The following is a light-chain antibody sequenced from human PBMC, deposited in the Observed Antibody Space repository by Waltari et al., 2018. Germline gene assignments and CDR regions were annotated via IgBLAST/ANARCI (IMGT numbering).Light chain of an antibody. V-gene: IGKV2-30*01. Sequence: DVVMTQSPLFLPNTPGQPASIPCRSSQSLVNGVGKTYLTGYQQKSGQPTRLLIYQVTNRDSGVPDKFSGSGAGTDFTLKINRVEAEDVGIYYCGQGTYWPFTFGPGTKLYIK. CDR3: GQGTYWPFT. CDR1: QSLVNGVGKTY. J-gene: IGKJ3*01. CDR2: QVT.